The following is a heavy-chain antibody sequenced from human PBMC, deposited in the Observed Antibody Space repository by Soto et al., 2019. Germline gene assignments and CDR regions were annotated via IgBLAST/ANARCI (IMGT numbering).Heavy chain of an antibody. V-gene: IGHV5-51*01. J-gene: IGHJ6*02. D-gene: IGHD4-17*01. CDR1: GYSFTSYW. Sequence: GESLKISCKGSGYSFTSYWIGWVRQMPGKGLEWMGIIYPGDSDTRYSPSFQGQVTISADKSISTAYLQWSSLKASDTAMYYCARLKGGDHYYYYGMDVWGQGTTVTVSS. CDR2: IYPGDSDT. CDR3: ARLKGGDHYYYYGMDV.